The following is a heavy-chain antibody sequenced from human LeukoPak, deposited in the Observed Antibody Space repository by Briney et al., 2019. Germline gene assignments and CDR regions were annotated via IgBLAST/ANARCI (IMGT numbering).Heavy chain of an antibody. CDR3: ARVPAYIYWYFDL. CDR1: GGSFSGYY. D-gene: IGHD3-16*01. J-gene: IGHJ2*01. Sequence: SETLSLTCAVYGGSFSGYYWSWIRQPPGKGLEWIGEINHSGSTNYNPSLKSRVTISVDTPKNQFSLKLSSVTAADTAVYYCARVPAYIYWYFDLWGRGTLVTVSS. V-gene: IGHV4-34*01. CDR2: INHSGST.